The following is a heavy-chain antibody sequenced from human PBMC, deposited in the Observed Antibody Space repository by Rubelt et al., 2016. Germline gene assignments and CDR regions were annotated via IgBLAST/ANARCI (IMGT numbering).Heavy chain of an antibody. J-gene: IGHJ4*02. D-gene: IGHD2-2*01. V-gene: IGHV3-23*01. CDR2: VNTDGSGA. CDR3: AKGPSSTSYSPLDY. Sequence: GKGLVWVSRVNTDGSGANYADSVRGRFTISRDNSKNTLYLQMNSLRAEDTAVYYCAKGPSSTSYSPLDYWGQGTLVTVSS.